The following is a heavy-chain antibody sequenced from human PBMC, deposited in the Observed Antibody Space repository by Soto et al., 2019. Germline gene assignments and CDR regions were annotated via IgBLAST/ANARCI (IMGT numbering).Heavy chain of an antibody. D-gene: IGHD4-17*01. J-gene: IGHJ3*01. CDR1: GFTFSVYS. Sequence: EVQLVESGGGLVKPGGSLRLSCAASGFTFSVYSMTWVRQAPGKGLEWVSSVSTGSRYIYYADSVKGRFTISRDNAKNSLFRQMNSLRAEDTAVYYCARDRGDSTVTTVMQVWGQGTMVTVSS. CDR2: VSTGSRYI. CDR3: ARDRGDSTVTTVMQV. V-gene: IGHV3-21*01.